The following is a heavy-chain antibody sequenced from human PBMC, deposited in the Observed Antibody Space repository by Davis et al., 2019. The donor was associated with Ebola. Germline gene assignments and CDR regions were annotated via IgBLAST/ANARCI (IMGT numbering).Heavy chain of an antibody. D-gene: IGHD4-23*01. CDR2: MKSYGSGGTT. CDR1: GLRFSDAW. CDR3: TTEIRAVVYSDY. J-gene: IGHJ4*02. V-gene: IGHV3-15*01. Sequence: GESLKISCAVSGLRFSDAWMSWVRQAPEKGLEWVGRMKSYGSGGTTDYAAPVKGRFTISSDDSKNTLYLQMNSLKTEDTAVYYCTTEIRAVVYSDYWGQGTLVTVSS.